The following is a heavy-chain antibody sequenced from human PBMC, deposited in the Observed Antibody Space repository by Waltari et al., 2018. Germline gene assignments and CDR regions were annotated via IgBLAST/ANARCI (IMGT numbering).Heavy chain of an antibody. CDR1: GGSISSYY. CDR2: IYYSGST. D-gene: IGHD6-6*01. CDR3: AGGGSSSFYFDY. J-gene: IGHJ4*02. V-gene: IGHV4-59*01. Sequence: QVQLQESGPGLVKPSETLSLTCTVSGGSISSYYWSWIRQPPGKGLEWIGYIYYSGSTNYNPSLKSRVTISVDTSKNQFSLKLSSVTAADTAVYYCAGGGSSSFYFDYWGQGTLVTVSS.